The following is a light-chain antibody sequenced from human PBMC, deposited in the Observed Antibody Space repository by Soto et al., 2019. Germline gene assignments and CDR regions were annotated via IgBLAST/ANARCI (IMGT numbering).Light chain of an antibody. CDR1: QGVTPAY. CDR2: GAS. V-gene: IGKV3-20*01. CDR3: QQYGGSPLFT. Sequence: EIVLTQSPGTLSLSPGERATLSCRASQGVTPAYLAWYQHKPGQAPRLLIYGASNRATGIPDRFSGSGSGTSFPLTIRRLEPEGFAVYSCQQYGGSPLFTFGPGTRVDFK. J-gene: IGKJ3*01.